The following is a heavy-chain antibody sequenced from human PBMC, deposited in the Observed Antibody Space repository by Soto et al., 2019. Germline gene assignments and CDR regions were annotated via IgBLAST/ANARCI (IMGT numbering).Heavy chain of an antibody. CDR1: GFTFSSYS. Sequence: GSLRLSCAASGFTFSSYSMNWVRQAPGKGLGLVSSIHNSSNYRYYSDSVKGRFNISRDNAKNSLYLQMNSLRAEDTAVYYCAVAYCGGDCYPSYYYYGMDVWGQGTMVTVSS. V-gene: IGHV3-21*01. J-gene: IGHJ6*02. D-gene: IGHD2-21*02. CDR3: AVAYCGGDCYPSYYYYGMDV. CDR2: IHNSSNYR.